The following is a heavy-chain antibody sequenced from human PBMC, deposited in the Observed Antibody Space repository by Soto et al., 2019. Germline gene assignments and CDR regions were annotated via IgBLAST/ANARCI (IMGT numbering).Heavy chain of an antibody. J-gene: IGHJ3*02. CDR3: AREEPGYYDSSGYYLSAAFDI. Sequence: SETLSLTCTVSGGSISSGDYYWSWIRQPPGKGLEWIGYIYYSGSTYYNPSLKSRVTISVDTSKNQFSLKLSSVTAADTAVYYCAREEPGYYDSSGYYLSAAFDIWGQGTMVTVSS. CDR1: GGSISSGDYY. D-gene: IGHD3-22*01. CDR2: IYYSGST. V-gene: IGHV4-30-4*01.